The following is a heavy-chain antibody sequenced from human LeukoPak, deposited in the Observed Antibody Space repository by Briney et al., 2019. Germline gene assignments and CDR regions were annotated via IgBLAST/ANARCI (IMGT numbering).Heavy chain of an antibody. Sequence: GESLRLSCAPSGFTVSSNYMSWVRQAPGKGLEWVSVIYSGGDTFYADSVKGRFTISRDNSKNTLYLQMNSLRAKDTAVYYCAAKVELRSNGPYFNSWGQGTLVTVSS. J-gene: IGHJ4*02. CDR3: AAKVELRSNGPYFNS. CDR1: GFTVSSNY. D-gene: IGHD1-7*01. CDR2: IYSGGDT. V-gene: IGHV3-53*01.